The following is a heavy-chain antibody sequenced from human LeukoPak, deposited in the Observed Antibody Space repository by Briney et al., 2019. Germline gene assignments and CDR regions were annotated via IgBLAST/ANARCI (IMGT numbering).Heavy chain of an antibody. CDR2: IIPIFGTA. CDR3: ARDRGYSYGYRFYYYYMDV. V-gene: IGHV1-69*05. J-gene: IGHJ6*03. CDR1: GGTFSSYA. D-gene: IGHD5-18*01. Sequence: ASVKVSCKASGGTFSSYAISWVRQAPGQGLEWMVRIIPIFGTANYAQKFQGRVTITTDESTSTAYMELSSLRSEDTAVYYCARDRGYSYGYRFYYYYMDVWGKGTTVTVSS.